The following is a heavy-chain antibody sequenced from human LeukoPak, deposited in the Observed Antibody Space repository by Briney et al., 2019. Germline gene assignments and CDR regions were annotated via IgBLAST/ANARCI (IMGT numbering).Heavy chain of an antibody. J-gene: IGHJ4*02. CDR2: IRYDGSNK. CDR1: GFTFSSYG. Sequence: PGGSLRLSCAASGFTFSSYGMHWVRQAPGKGLEWVAFIRYDGSNKYYADSVKGRFTISRDNSKNTLYLQMNSLRAEDTAVYYCAKHWGRLLGPLIDYWGQGTLVTVSS. D-gene: IGHD3-16*01. CDR3: AKHWGRLLGPLIDY. V-gene: IGHV3-30*02.